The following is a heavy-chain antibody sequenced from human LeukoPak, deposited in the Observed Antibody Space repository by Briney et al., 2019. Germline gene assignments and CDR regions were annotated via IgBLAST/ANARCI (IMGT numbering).Heavy chain of an antibody. CDR1: GYTFTSYD. CDR3: ARGLGCTNGVCYNY. CDR2: MNPNSGNT. Sequence: ASVKVSCKXSGYTFTSYDINWVRQATGQGLEWMGWMNPNSGNTGYAQKFQGRVTMTRNTSISTAYMELSSLRSEDTAVYYCARGLGCTNGVCYNYWGQGTLVTVSS. J-gene: IGHJ4*02. V-gene: IGHV1-8*01. D-gene: IGHD2-8*01.